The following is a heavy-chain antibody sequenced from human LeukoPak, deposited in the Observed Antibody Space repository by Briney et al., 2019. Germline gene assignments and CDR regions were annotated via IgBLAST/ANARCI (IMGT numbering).Heavy chain of an antibody. CDR1: GFTLSSFD. CDR2: ISSSGSTI. J-gene: IGHJ6*04. D-gene: IGHD3-10*02. CDR3: AELGITMIGGV. V-gene: IGHV3-48*03. Sequence: GGSLRLSCVASGFTLSSFDMNWARQAPGKGLEWVSYISSSGSTIYYADSVKGRFTISRDNAKNSLYLQMNSLRAEDTAVYYCAELGITMIGGVWGKGTTVTISS.